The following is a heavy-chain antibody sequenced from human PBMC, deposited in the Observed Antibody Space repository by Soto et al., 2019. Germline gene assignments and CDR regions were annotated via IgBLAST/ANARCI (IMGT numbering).Heavy chain of an antibody. V-gene: IGHV4-39*01. CDR1: GDSSSNRRNY. Sequence: XETLSLPCSVSGDSSSNRRNYWGWIRRPPGKVLEWIGTMDYSGDTSYNPSLRSRVTISADTSKNQFSLRLSSVSVADTAVYYCARRPPLSASESYRFDIWGQGARVTAPQ. CDR2: MDYSGDT. J-gene: IGHJ4*02. D-gene: IGHD3-10*01. CDR3: ARRPPLSASESYRFDI.